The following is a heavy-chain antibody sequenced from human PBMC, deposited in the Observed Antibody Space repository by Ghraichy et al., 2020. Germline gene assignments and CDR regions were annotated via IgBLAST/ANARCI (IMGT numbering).Heavy chain of an antibody. CDR2: ISSSGGTI. CDR3: ARPYSGLFDY. J-gene: IGHJ4*02. CDR1: GFTFSDYY. Sequence: GESLNISCAASGFTFSDYYMSWIRQAPGKGLEWVSYISSSGGTIYYADSVKGRFTISRDNAKNSLYLQMNSLRAEDTAVYYCARPYSGLFDYWGQGTLVTVSS. D-gene: IGHD3-10*01. V-gene: IGHV3-11*01.